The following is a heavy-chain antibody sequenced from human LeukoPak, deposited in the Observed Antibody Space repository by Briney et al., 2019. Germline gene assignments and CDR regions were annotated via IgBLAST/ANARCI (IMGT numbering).Heavy chain of an antibody. CDR2: ISGSGGST. J-gene: IGHJ4*02. D-gene: IGHD2-8*02. CDR1: GFTFSSYA. CDR3: AKRSCPGGGCNFDY. Sequence: AGGSLRLSCAASGFTFSSYAMSWVRQAPGKGLEWVSAISGSGGSTYYADSVKGRFTISRDNSKNTLYLQMNSLRAEDTAIYYCAKRSCPGGGCNFDYWGQGTLVTVSS. V-gene: IGHV3-23*01.